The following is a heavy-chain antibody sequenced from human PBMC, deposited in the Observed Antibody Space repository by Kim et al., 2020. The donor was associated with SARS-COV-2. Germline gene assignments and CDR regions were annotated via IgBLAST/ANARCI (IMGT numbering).Heavy chain of an antibody. CDR1: GFTFSSYG. D-gene: IGHD3-10*01. J-gene: IGHJ4*02. CDR3: AKWEKFGEPQRDLSDY. Sequence: GGSLRLSCAASGFTFSSYGMHWVRQAPGKGLEWVAVISYDGSNKYYADSVKGRFTISRDNSKNTLYLQMNSLRAEDTAVYYCAKWEKFGEPQRDLSDYWGQGTLVTVSS. V-gene: IGHV3-30*18. CDR2: ISYDGSNK.